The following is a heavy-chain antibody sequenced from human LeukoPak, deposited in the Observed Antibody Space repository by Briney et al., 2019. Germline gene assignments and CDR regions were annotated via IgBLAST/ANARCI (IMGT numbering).Heavy chain of an antibody. CDR1: GYTFTSYA. CDR2: INAGNDNT. CDR3: ARGYYDSSGYLPPFDY. Sequence: ASVKVSCKASGYTFTSYAMHWVRQAPGQRLEWMGWINAGNDNTKYSQKFQGRVSITRDTSASTAYMELSSLRSEDTAVYYCARGYYDSSGYLPPFDYWGQGTLVTVSS. D-gene: IGHD3-22*01. J-gene: IGHJ4*02. V-gene: IGHV1-3*01.